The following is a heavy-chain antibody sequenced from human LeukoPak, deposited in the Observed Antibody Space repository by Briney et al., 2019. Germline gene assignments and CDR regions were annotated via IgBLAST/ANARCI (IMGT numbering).Heavy chain of an antibody. CDR2: IYYSGST. CDR3: ATSSGSYYY. V-gene: IGHV4-39*01. J-gene: IGHJ4*02. D-gene: IGHD1-26*01. CDR1: GGSISSSSYY. Sequence: PSETLSLTCTVSGGSISSSSYYWGWIRQPPGKGLEWIGSIYYSGSTYYNPSLKSRVTISVDTSKNQFSLKLTSVTAADTAVYYCATSSGSYYYWGQGTLVTVSS.